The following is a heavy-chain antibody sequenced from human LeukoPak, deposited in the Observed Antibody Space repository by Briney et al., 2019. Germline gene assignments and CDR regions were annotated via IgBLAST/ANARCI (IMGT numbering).Heavy chain of an antibody. CDR3: ARQQSEPSLFDP. Sequence: SETLSLTCTVSGDSISSTSYYWAWIRQPPGKGLEWIGMIFYSGSAYYTPSLRGRVTLSVDTSRNQFSLNLIPVTAADTGVYFCARQQSEPSLFDPWGQGTLVTVSS. D-gene: IGHD1-14*01. CDR2: IFYSGSA. V-gene: IGHV4-39*01. J-gene: IGHJ5*02. CDR1: GDSISSTSYY.